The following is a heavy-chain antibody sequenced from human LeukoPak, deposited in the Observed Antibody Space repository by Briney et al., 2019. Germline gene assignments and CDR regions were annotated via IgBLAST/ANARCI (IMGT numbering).Heavy chain of an antibody. Sequence: PGESLRLSCAASGFTFNNYGMHWVRQAPGKGLEWVAVISYDGRNKHYPDSVKGRFTISRDISTDTLWLQMDSLRTEDTAVYYCAKGPLRGTAAAIDYWGQGTLVTVSS. CDR2: ISYDGRNK. CDR3: AKGPLRGTAAAIDY. V-gene: IGHV3-30*18. J-gene: IGHJ4*02. D-gene: IGHD2-2*01. CDR1: GFTFNNYG.